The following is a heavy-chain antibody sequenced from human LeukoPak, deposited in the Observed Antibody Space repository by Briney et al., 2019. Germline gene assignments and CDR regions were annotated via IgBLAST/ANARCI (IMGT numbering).Heavy chain of an antibody. Sequence: GPLTLTCTVSGASITSSGYYWGWIRQAPGRGREWFGSMDYTANTYYNPSLKSRVTISVDTSNNQFSLRLSSVTAADTAVYYCASRRKSATISFDFWGQGTLVTVS. CDR2: MDYTANT. V-gene: IGHV4-39*07. CDR3: ASRRKSATISFDF. D-gene: IGHD5-12*01. CDR1: GASITSSGYY. J-gene: IGHJ4*02.